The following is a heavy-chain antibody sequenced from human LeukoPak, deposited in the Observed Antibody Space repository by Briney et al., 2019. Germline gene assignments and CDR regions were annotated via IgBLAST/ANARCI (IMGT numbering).Heavy chain of an antibody. CDR3: ARGPGSGYPYYFDY. CDR2: IYTSGST. V-gene: IGHV4-4*07. J-gene: IGHJ4*02. Sequence: SETLSLTCTVSGASISSDYWSWIRQPAGKGLEWIGRIYTSGSTNYNPSLKSRVIMSVDTSKNQFSLKLSSVTAADTAVYYCARGPGSGYPYYFDYWGQGTLVTVSS. D-gene: IGHD3-3*01. CDR1: GASISSDY.